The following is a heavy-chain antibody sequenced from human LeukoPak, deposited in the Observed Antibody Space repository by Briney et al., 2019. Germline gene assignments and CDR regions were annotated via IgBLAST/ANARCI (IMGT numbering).Heavy chain of an antibody. CDR3: ARSPKYSGSPADFDY. V-gene: IGHV3-74*01. J-gene: IGHJ4*02. CDR1: GFTFSSYW. CDR2: INSDGSST. Sequence: GGSLRLSCAASGFTFSSYWMHWVRQAPGKVLVWVSRINSDGSSTSYADSVKGRFTISRDNTKSSLSPHMSSLRAEDTAVYYCARSPKYSGSPADFDYWGQGTLVTVSS. D-gene: IGHD1-26*01.